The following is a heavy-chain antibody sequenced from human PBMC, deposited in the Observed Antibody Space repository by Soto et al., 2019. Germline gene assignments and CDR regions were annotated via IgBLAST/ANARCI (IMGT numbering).Heavy chain of an antibody. CDR3: ARWRYSYGYPVI. D-gene: IGHD5-18*01. CDR2: IYYSGST. J-gene: IGHJ3*02. CDR1: GGSISSSSYY. V-gene: IGHV4-39*01. Sequence: SETLSLTCTVSGGSISSSSYYWGWIRQPPGKGLEWIGSIYYSGSTYFNPSLKSRVTISVDTSKNQFSLKLSSVTAADTAVYYCARWRYSYGYPVIWGQGTMVTVSS.